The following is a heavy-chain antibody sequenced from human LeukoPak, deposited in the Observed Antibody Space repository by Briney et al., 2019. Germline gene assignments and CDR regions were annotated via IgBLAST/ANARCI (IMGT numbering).Heavy chain of an antibody. CDR1: GYTFTGHY. J-gene: IGHJ6*03. D-gene: IGHD5-24*01. CDR2: MNPNSGNT. V-gene: IGHV1-8*03. Sequence: ASVKVSCKASGYTFTGHYMHWVRQAPGQGLEWMGWMNPNSGNTGYAQKFQGRVTITRNTSISTAYMELSSLRSEDTAVYYCARGRRGRDGHNGEYYYYMDVWGKGTTVTVSS. CDR3: ARGRRGRDGHNGEYYYYMDV.